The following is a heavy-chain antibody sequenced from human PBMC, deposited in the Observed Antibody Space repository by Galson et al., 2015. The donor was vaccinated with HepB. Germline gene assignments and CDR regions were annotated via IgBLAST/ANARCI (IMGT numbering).Heavy chain of an antibody. J-gene: IGHJ4*02. CDR3: ARPYSSSWAYYFDY. CDR2: IYWDDDK. CDR1: GFSLSTSGVG. D-gene: IGHD6-13*01. Sequence: PALVKPTQTLTLTCTFSGFSLSTSGVGVGWIRQPPGKALEWLALIYWDDDKRYSPSLKSRLTITKDTSKNQVVLTMTNMDPVDTATYYCARPYSSSWAYYFDYWGQGTLVTVSS. V-gene: IGHV2-5*02.